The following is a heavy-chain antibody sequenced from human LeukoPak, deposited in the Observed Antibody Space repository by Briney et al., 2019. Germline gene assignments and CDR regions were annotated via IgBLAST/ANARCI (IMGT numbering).Heavy chain of an antibody. D-gene: IGHD3-22*01. V-gene: IGHV3-33*08. Sequence: PGGSLRLSCAASGFTFIRFGMHWVRQAPGKGLEWVAVIWYDGSNKYYADSVKGRFTISRDNSKNTLYLEMNSLRAEDTAVYYCARDYYYDSSGYWNYYFDYWGQGTLVSVSS. CDR1: GFTFIRFG. CDR2: IWYDGSNK. CDR3: ARDYYYDSSGYWNYYFDY. J-gene: IGHJ4*02.